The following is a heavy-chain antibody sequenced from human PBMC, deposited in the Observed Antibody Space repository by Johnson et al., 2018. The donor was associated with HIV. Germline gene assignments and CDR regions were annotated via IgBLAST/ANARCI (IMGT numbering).Heavy chain of an antibody. D-gene: IGHD1-14*01. Sequence: VQLVESGGGLVQPGGSLRLSCAASLFTFSSYDMHWVRQATGKGLEWVSAIGTAGDTYYVDSVKGRFTISRDNAKNSLYLQMSILRAEDTAIYYCARKGDAFDIWGQGTMVTVSS. CDR1: LFTFSSYD. CDR2: IGTAGDT. V-gene: IGHV3-13*01. J-gene: IGHJ3*02. CDR3: ARKGDAFDI.